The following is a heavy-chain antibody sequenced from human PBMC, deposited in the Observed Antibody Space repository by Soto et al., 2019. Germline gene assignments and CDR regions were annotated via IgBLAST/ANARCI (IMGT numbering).Heavy chain of an antibody. D-gene: IGHD3-16*01. CDR1: GYTFTSYG. CDR3: ARDRGRYALDY. J-gene: IGHJ4*02. Sequence: QVQLVQSGAEVKKPGASVKVSCKASGYTFTSYGISWVRQAPGQGLEWMGWNSANNGNTNYAQKHQGRVTLTTDTSTSTAYKELRSLRSDDTAVYSCARDRGRYALDYWGQGTLVTFYS. CDR2: NSANNGNT. V-gene: IGHV1-18*01.